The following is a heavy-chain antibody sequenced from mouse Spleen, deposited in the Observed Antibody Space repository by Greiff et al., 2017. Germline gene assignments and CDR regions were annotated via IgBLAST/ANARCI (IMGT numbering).Heavy chain of an antibody. J-gene: IGHJ2*01. CDR3: ARGSLHGSFDY. CDR1: GFTFSDYG. D-gene: IGHD1-1*01. Sequence: EVKLMESGGGLVKPGGSLKLSCAASGFTFSDYGMHWVRQAPEKGLEWVAYISSGSSTIYYADTVKGRFTISRDNAKNTLFLQMTSLRSEDTAMYYCARGSLHGSFDYWGQGTTLTVSS. V-gene: IGHV5-17*01. CDR2: ISSGSSTI.